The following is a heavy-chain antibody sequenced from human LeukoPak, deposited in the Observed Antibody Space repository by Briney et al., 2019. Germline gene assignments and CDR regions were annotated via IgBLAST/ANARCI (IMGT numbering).Heavy chain of an antibody. V-gene: IGHV4-34*01. Sequence: SETLSLTCAVYGGSFSDYYWSWIRQPPGKGLEWIGEINHSGSTNYNPSLKSRVTISVDTSKNQFSLKLSSVTAADTAVYYCARDGYHRSLGYWGQGTLVTVSS. CDR3: ARDGYHRSLGY. CDR1: GGSFSDYY. D-gene: IGHD5-24*01. J-gene: IGHJ4*02. CDR2: INHSGST.